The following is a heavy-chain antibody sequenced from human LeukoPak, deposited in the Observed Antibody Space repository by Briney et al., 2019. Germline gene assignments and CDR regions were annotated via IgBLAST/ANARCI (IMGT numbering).Heavy chain of an antibody. CDR1: GFSLSTSGMC. CDR2: IDWDDDK. D-gene: IGHD2-2*01. V-gene: IGHV2-70*11. J-gene: IGHJ6*03. CDR3: ARNLVGPLYYYMDV. Sequence: GPTLVKPTQTLTLTCTFSGFSLSTSGMCVSWIRQPPGKALEWLARIDWDDDKYYSTSLKTRLTISKDTSKNQVVLTMTNMDPVDTATYYCARNLVGPLYYYMDVWGKGTTVTVSS.